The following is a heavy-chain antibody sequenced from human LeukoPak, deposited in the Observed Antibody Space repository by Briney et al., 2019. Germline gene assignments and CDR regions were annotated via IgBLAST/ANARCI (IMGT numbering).Heavy chain of an antibody. CDR2: INPNSGGT. D-gene: IGHD6-13*01. J-gene: IGHJ1*01. Sequence: ASVKVSCKASGYTFTSYYMHWVRQAPGQGLEWMGWINPNSGGTNYAQKFQGRVTMTRDTSISTAYMELSRLRSDDTAVYYCARKGDSSSWYTDEYFQHWGQGTLVTVSS. V-gene: IGHV1-2*02. CDR1: GYTFTSYY. CDR3: ARKGDSSSWYTDEYFQH.